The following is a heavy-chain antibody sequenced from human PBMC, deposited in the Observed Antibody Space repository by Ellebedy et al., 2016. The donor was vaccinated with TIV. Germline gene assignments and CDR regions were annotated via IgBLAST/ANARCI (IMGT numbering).Heavy chain of an antibody. CDR1: DGSISAFY. D-gene: IGHD3-10*01. CDR3: ARVHGSGSYYFTF. V-gene: IGHV4-59*08. CDR2: IYYGGKT. J-gene: IGHJ4*02. Sequence: ESLKISCSVSDGSISAFYWNWLRQSPGKGLEWIGHIYYGGKTDYNPSLKSRVTITVDTSKNQFSLNLASVTAADTAVYYCARVHGSGSYYFTFWGQGIPVTVSS.